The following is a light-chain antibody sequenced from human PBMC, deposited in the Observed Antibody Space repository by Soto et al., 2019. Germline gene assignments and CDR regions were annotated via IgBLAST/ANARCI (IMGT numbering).Light chain of an antibody. Sequence: PSSLAPYLANSVTTTCRASQGINSFLAWYQQKPGKRPRLLVSAAPTLQSGVPSRFSGSGSGTDFTLTISSLQPEDFATYYWKQPERYPSTFAGGTKVAIK. CDR1: QGINSF. CDR2: AAP. CDR3: KQPERYPST. J-gene: IGKJ4*01. V-gene: IGKV1-9*01.